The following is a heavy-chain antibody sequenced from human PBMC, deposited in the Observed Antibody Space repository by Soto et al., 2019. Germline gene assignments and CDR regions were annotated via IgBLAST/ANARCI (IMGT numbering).Heavy chain of an antibody. J-gene: IGHJ4*02. CDR2: IYHGGST. CDR1: GCSISSGGYS. Sequence: SETLSLTCAVSGCSISSGGYSWSWIRQPPGKGLEWIGYIYHGGSTYYNPSLNSRVTISLDRSSNQFSLRLSSVTAADTAVYYCARDHYDYGYFDYWGQGALVTVSS. V-gene: IGHV4-30-2*01. CDR3: ARDHYDYGYFDY. D-gene: IGHD3-16*01.